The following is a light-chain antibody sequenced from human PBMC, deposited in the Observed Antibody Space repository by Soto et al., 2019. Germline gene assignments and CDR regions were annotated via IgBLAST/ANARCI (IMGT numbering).Light chain of an antibody. CDR3: QQYTEWPPEYT. CDR1: QSVGTK. CDR2: GVS. J-gene: IGKJ2*01. Sequence: EIIMTQSPATLSVSPGEGATLSCRASQSVGTKFAWYQQKPGQAPRLLIYGVSTRANGVPARFSGSGSGTDFSLTISSLESEDFAVYYCQQYTEWPPEYTFGQGTKLDIK. V-gene: IGKV3-15*01.